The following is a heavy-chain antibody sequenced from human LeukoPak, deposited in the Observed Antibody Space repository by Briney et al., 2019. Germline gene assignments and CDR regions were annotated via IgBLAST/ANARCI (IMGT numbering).Heavy chain of an antibody. CDR1: GFSLSTSGVG. D-gene: IGHD1-26*01. Sequence: SGPTLVKPTQTLTLTCTFSGFSLSTSGVGVGWIRQPPGKALEWLALIYWNDDKRYSPSLKSRLTITKDTSKNQVVLTMTNMDPVDTATYYCAHRLREWELDSGVFDYWGQGTLVTVPS. CDR3: AHRLREWELDSGVFDY. CDR2: IYWNDDK. J-gene: IGHJ4*02. V-gene: IGHV2-5*01.